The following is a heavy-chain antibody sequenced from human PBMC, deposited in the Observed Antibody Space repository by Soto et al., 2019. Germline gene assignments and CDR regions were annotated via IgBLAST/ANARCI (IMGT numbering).Heavy chain of an antibody. CDR2: INHSGST. CDR1: GGSFSGYY. J-gene: IGHJ5*02. D-gene: IGHD6-13*01. Sequence: SETLSLTCAVYGGSFSGYYWSWIRQPPGKGLEWIGEINHSGSTNYNPSLKSRVTISVDTSKNQFPLKLSSVTAADTAVYYCARTPPRIAAAFMYSNWFDPWGQGTLVTVSS. CDR3: ARTPPRIAAAFMYSNWFDP. V-gene: IGHV4-34*01.